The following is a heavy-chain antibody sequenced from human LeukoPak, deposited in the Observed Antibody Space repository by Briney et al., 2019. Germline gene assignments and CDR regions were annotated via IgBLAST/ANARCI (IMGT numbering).Heavy chain of an antibody. V-gene: IGHV3-48*01. D-gene: IGHD3-22*01. J-gene: IGHJ4*02. CDR1: GFTFNRYN. Sequence: GGSLRLSCAASGFTFNRYNMNWVRLAPGKGREWVSYICGSCGTIFYADSVKGRFTISRDNAKKTLYLQMNSLRTEDTAVYYCAKASAMIVVVSKHFDYWGQGTLVTVSS. CDR3: AKASAMIVVVSKHFDY. CDR2: ICGSCGTI.